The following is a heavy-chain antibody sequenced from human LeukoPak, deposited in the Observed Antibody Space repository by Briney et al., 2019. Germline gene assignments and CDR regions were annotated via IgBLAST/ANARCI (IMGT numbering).Heavy chain of an antibody. CDR2: INPKTGGT. Sequence: ASVKVSCKASGYTFIDYYMHWVRQAPGQGLEWMGWINPKTGGTEYAQKFQGRVTMARDTSINTAYMELSRLISDDTVMYYCARDGGIVGARGRVRNFDYWGQASLVTVSS. D-gene: IGHD1-26*01. V-gene: IGHV1-2*02. J-gene: IGHJ4*02. CDR1: GYTFIDYY. CDR3: ARDGGIVGARGRVRNFDY.